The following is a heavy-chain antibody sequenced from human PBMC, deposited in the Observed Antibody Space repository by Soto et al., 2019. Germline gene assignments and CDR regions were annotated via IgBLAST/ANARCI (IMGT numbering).Heavy chain of an antibody. CDR1: GGTFSSFT. Sequence: QVQLVQSGAEVKKPGSSVKVSCKASGGTFSSFTISWVRQAPGQGLEWMGGFIRVSGPAHYAQQFQGRVTLTADESSNTTFMELSSLRSADTAVYYCAKLICSGGSCFSGWFDPGGQGTLV. V-gene: IGHV1-69*01. CDR3: AKLICSGGSCFSGWFDP. J-gene: IGHJ5*02. CDR2: FIRVSGPA. D-gene: IGHD2-15*01.